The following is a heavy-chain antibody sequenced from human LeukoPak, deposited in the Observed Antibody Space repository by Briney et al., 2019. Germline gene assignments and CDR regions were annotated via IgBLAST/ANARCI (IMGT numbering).Heavy chain of an antibody. CDR1: GFTFSSYE. CDR3: ARDVATRNGLDY. V-gene: IGHV3-21*01. D-gene: IGHD5-12*01. Sequence: GGSLRLSCAASGFTFSSYEMNWVRQAPGKGLEWVSSISSSSSYIYYADSVKGRFTISRDNAKNSLYLQMNSLRAEDTAVYYCARDVATRNGLDYWGQGTPVTVSS. J-gene: IGHJ4*02. CDR2: ISSSSSYI.